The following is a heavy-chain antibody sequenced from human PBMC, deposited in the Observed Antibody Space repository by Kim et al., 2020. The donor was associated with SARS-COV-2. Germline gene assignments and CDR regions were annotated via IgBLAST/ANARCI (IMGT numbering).Heavy chain of an antibody. CDR3: ARVGYYDSSGDY. Sequence: NYNPSLKSRVTISVDTSKNQFSLKLSSVTAADTAVYYCARVGYYDSSGDYWGQGTLVTVSS. V-gene: IGHV4-34*01. D-gene: IGHD3-22*01. J-gene: IGHJ4*02.